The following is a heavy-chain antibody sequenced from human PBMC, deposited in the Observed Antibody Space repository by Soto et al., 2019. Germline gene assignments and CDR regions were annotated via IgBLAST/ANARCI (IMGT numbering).Heavy chain of an antibody. V-gene: IGHV3-66*01. J-gene: IGHJ4*02. CDR2: FYRDGGT. CDR3: ARRIQLWSPIGY. Sequence: EVQLVQSGGGLVQPGGSLRLSCEASGFSVSSTYMSWVRQAPGKGLEWVSVFYRDGGTFHVDSVKGRFTLSRDNSKNTVDLQMNSLSAEDTAVYYCARRIQLWSPIGYWGQGALVTVSS. CDR1: GFSVSSTY. D-gene: IGHD5-18*01.